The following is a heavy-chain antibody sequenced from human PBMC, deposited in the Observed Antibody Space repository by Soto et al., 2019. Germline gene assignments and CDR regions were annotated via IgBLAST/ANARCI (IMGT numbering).Heavy chain of an antibody. Sequence: LQLHCLSYAVDGGNCIDYYCRWILKHTGKELECIGEINHSGSTNYNPSLKSRVTISVDTSKNQFSLKLSSVTAADTAVYYCARTPKYYYDSSGYRRTWYFDYWGQGTLVTVSS. CDR3: ARTPKYYYDSSGYRRTWYFDY. J-gene: IGHJ4*02. CDR2: INHSGST. CDR1: GGNCIDYY. D-gene: IGHD3-22*01. V-gene: IGHV4-34*01.